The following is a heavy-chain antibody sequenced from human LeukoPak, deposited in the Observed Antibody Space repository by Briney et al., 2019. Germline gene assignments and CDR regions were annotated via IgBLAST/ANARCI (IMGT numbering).Heavy chain of an antibody. CDR2: IIPIVGTA. J-gene: IGHJ5*02. CDR1: GGTFSSYA. D-gene: IGHD3-3*01. CDR3: AREYYDFWSGYLYLGSFDP. V-gene: IGHV1-69*01. Sequence: SVKLSCKASGGTFSSYAISWVRQAPGQGLEWMGGIIPIVGTANYAQKFQGRVTITADESTSAAYMELSSLRSEDTAVYYCAREYYDFWSGYLYLGSFDPWGQGTLVTVSS.